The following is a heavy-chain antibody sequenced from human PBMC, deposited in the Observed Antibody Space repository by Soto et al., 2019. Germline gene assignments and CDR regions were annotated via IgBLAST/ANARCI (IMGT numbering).Heavy chain of an antibody. CDR3: ATWHEREHAYDV. V-gene: IGHV3-53*01. J-gene: IGHJ3*01. CDR1: GLTVSGKKY. Sequence: DVQLVESGGGLIQPGESLRLSCAAFGLTVSGKKYVAWVRQAPGKGLEWVSALYDVDDTYYADSLKGRFTTSTDSSKTTVYLQMNDLRPDDTAVYYCATWHEREHAYDVWGQGTTVTVSS. CDR2: LYDVDDT. D-gene: IGHD1-1*01.